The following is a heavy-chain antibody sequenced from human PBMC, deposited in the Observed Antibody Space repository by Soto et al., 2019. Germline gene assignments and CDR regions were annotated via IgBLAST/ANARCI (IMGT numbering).Heavy chain of an antibody. CDR3: AKDVWYSSGWKDYYYYGMDV. CDR1: GFTFSSYA. V-gene: IGHV3-23*01. D-gene: IGHD6-19*01. J-gene: IGHJ6*02. CDR2: ISGSGGST. Sequence: GGSRRLSCAASGFTFSSYAMSWVRQAPGKGLEWVSAISGSGGSTYYADSVKGRFTISRDNSKNTLYLQMNSLRAEDTAVYYCAKDVWYSSGWKDYYYYGMDVWGQGTTVTVSS.